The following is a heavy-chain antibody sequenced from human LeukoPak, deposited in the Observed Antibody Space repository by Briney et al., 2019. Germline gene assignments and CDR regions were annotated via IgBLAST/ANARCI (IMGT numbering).Heavy chain of an antibody. CDR1: GFTFSSYG. J-gene: IGHJ4*02. V-gene: IGHV3-30*02. Sequence: GGSLRLSCAASGFTFSSYGMHWVRQAPGKGLEWVAFIRYDGSNKYYADSVKGRFTISRDNSKNTLYLQMNSLRAEDTAVYYCARESREMATLIDYWGQGTLVTVSS. D-gene: IGHD5-24*01. CDR2: IRYDGSNK. CDR3: ARESREMATLIDY.